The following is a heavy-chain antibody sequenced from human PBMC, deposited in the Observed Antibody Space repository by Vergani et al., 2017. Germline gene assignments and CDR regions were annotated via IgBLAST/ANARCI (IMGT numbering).Heavy chain of an antibody. CDR1: GGSISSYY. CDR3: ARGLETGIAARDYYMDV. J-gene: IGHJ6*03. Sequence: QVQLQESGPGLVKPSETLSLTCTVSGGSISSYYWSWIRQPPGKGLEWIGYIYYSGSTNYNPSLKSRVTISVDTSKNQFSLKLSSVTAADTAVYYCARGLETGIAARDYYMDVWGKGTTVTVSS. V-gene: IGHV4-59*01. CDR2: IYYSGST. D-gene: IGHD6-6*01.